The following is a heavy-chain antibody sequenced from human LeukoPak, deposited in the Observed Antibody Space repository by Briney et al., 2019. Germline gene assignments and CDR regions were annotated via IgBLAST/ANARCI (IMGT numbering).Heavy chain of an antibody. J-gene: IGHJ5*02. CDR1: GFTFSSYG. Sequence: GGTLRLSCAASGFTFSSYGMTWVRQAPGKGLVWVSRINSDGINTSYADSVKGRFTISRDNAKNTLNLQMNSLRAEDTAVYYCARDLGQYYDTSDNWFDPWGQGTLVTVSS. D-gene: IGHD3-22*01. CDR2: INSDGINT. V-gene: IGHV3-74*01. CDR3: ARDLGQYYDTSDNWFDP.